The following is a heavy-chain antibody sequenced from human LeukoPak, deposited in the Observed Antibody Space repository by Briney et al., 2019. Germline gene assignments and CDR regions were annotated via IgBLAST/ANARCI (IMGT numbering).Heavy chain of an antibody. CDR3: AREVQGSPGQPNGYFDY. D-gene: IGHD2-8*01. CDR2: IYYSGST. V-gene: IGHV4-39*07. Sequence: SETLSLTCTVSGGSISSSSYYWGWIRQPPGKGLEWIGSIYYSGSTYYNPSLKSRVTISVDTSKNQFSLKLSSVTAADTAVYYCAREVQGSPGQPNGYFDYWGQGTLVTVSS. J-gene: IGHJ4*02. CDR1: GGSISSSSYY.